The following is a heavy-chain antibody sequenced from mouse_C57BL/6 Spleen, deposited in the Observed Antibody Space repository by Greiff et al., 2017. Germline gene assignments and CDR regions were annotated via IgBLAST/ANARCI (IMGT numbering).Heavy chain of an antibody. CDR1: GYAFSSSW. J-gene: IGHJ4*01. V-gene: IGHV1-82*01. D-gene: IGHD2-3*01. Sequence: QVQLQQSGPELVKPGASVKISCKASGYAFSSSWMNWVKQRPGKGLEWIGRIYPGDGDTNYNGKFKGKATLTADKSSSTAYMQLSSLTSEDSAVYFCARVGYSDAMDYWGQGTSVTVSS. CDR3: ARVGYSDAMDY. CDR2: IYPGDGDT.